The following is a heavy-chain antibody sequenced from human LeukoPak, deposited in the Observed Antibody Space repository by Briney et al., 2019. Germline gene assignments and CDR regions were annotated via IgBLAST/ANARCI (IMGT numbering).Heavy chain of an antibody. V-gene: IGHV3-7*01. CDR1: GLTFSSYW. J-gene: IGHJ4*02. CDR2: IKQDGSEK. D-gene: IGHD4-17*01. Sequence: PGGSLRLSCAASGLTFSSYWMTWVRQAPGKGLEWVANIKQDGSEKYYVDSVKGRFTISRDNAKNSLYLHMNSLRAEDAAVYYCARAVTTHFDYWGQGTLVTVSS. CDR3: ARAVTTHFDY.